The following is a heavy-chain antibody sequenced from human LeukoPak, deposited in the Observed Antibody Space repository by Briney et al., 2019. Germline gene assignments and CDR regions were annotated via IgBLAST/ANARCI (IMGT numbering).Heavy chain of an antibody. CDR2: ISSSSSTI. Sequence: GGSLRLSCAASGFTFSSYSMNWVRQAPGKGLEWVSYISSSSSTIYYADSVKGRFTISRDNAKNSLFLQMNSLRVEDTAIYYCTRVPYGDYWSSDYWGQGTLVTVSS. D-gene: IGHD4-17*01. J-gene: IGHJ4*02. CDR1: GFTFSSYS. V-gene: IGHV3-48*04. CDR3: TRVPYGDYWSSDY.